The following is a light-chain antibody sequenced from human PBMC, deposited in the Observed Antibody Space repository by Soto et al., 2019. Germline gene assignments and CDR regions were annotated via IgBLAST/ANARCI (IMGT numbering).Light chain of an antibody. J-gene: IGKJ1*01. Sequence: IVLQPSPGPLSLSPGEGATLSCSASQRVSSNYLCWYQQKPGQAPRLLIQRTSTRASGIPDRFSGSGSGTDFTLTISRLEPEDSAVYYCHQYFTSPWTFGHGTMVDIK. CDR1: QRVSSNY. CDR2: RTS. CDR3: HQYFTSPWT. V-gene: IGKV3-20*01.